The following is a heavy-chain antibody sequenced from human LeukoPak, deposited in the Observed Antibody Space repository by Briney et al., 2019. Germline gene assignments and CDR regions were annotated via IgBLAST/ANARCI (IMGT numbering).Heavy chain of an antibody. V-gene: IGHV4-34*01. CDR1: GGSFSGYY. J-gene: IGHJ3*02. CDR3: ARRGRSSSWYARGAFDI. D-gene: IGHD6-13*01. Sequence: SETLSLTYAVYGGSFSGYYWSWIRQPPGKWLELIGVINLGGNTNYNPTLKSRVTISVDTSKDQFSLKRSSVTAADTAVYYCARRGRSSSWYARGAFDIWGQGTMVTVSS. CDR2: INLGGNT.